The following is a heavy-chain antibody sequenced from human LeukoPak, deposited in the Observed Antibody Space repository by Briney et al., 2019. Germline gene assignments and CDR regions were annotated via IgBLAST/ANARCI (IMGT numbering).Heavy chain of an antibody. CDR1: GFTFSSYA. CDR2: ISGSGGST. CDR3: AKAPSSSWFYSYYFDY. D-gene: IGHD6-13*01. Sequence: QPGGSLRLSCAASGFTFSSYAMSWVRQAPGKGLEWVSAISGSGGSTYYADSVKGRFTISRDNSKNTLYLQMNSPRAEDTAVYYCAKAPSSSWFYSYYFDYWGQGTLVTVSS. J-gene: IGHJ4*02. V-gene: IGHV3-23*01.